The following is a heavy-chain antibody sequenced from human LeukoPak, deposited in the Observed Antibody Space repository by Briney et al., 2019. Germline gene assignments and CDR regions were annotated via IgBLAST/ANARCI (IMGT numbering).Heavy chain of an antibody. J-gene: IGHJ4*02. V-gene: IGHV4-39*01. D-gene: IGHD4-17*01. CDR1: GGSISSSSYY. Sequence: PSETLSLTCTVSGGSISSSSYYWGWIRQPPGKGLEWIGSIYYSGSTYYNPSLKSRVTISVDTSKNQFSLKLSSVTAADTAVYYCARRTPSDYGDDYWGQGTLVTVSS. CDR3: ARRTPSDYGDDY. CDR2: IYYSGST.